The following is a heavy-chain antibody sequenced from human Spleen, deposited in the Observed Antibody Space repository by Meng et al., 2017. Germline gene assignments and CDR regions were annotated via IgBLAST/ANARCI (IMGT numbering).Heavy chain of an antibody. J-gene: IGHJ4*02. CDR3: ARVENGGFGDYFDY. D-gene: IGHD2-8*01. CDR1: GGSISSGGYY. CDR2: IYYIGRT. Sequence: QVQLQESGPGLVKPSQTLSLTCTVSGGSISSGGYYWSWIRQHPGKGLEWIGYIYYIGRTYYNPSLQSRVTISVDTFQDQFSLKLTSVTAADTAVYYCARVENGGFGDYFDYWGQGTLVTVSS. V-gene: IGHV4-31*03.